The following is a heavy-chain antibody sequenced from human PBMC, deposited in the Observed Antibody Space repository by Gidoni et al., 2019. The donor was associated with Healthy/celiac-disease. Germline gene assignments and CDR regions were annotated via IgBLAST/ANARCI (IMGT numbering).Heavy chain of an antibody. CDR2: INAGNGNT. CDR1: GYPFTSYA. D-gene: IGHD2-8*01. CDR3: ARDEGTNYYYMDV. Sequence: QVQLVQSGAEVKKPGASVKASCKASGYPFTSYAMHWVRQAPGQRLEWMGWINAGNGNTKYSQKFQGRVTITRDTSASTAYMELSSMRSEDTAVYYCARDEGTNYYYMDVWGKGTTVTVSS. V-gene: IGHV1-3*01. J-gene: IGHJ6*03.